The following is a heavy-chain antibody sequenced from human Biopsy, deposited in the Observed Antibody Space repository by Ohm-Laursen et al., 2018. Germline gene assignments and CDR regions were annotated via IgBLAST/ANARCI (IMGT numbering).Heavy chain of an antibody. CDR3: ARDPHGEGRDYGSYFDY. J-gene: IGHJ4*02. CDR2: ISAYNGHT. Sequence: SVKVSCNASGYPFITYGISWVRQAPGQGLEWMGWISAYNGHTKFARRFQDRVTMTTDASTTTAYMDLRSLRSDDTAVYYCARDPHGEGRDYGSYFDYWGQGTLVTVSS. V-gene: IGHV1-18*01. CDR1: GYPFITYG. D-gene: IGHD4-17*01.